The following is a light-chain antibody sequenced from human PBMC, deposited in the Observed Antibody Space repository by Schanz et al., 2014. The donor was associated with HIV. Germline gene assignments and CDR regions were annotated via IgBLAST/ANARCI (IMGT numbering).Light chain of an antibody. CDR1: QDIRAR. Sequence: DIQMTQSPSTLSASVGDRVTITCRASQDIRARLAWYQQKPGKPPSLLIYRASSLQSGVPSRFSGSGSGTDFTLTISFLQSEDLGTYYCQQYYSYPWTFGQGTNVDI. CDR2: RAS. CDR3: QQYYSYPWT. V-gene: IGKV1-5*01. J-gene: IGKJ1*01.